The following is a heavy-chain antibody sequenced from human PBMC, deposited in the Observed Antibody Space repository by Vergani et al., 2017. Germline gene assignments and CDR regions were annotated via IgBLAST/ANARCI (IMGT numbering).Heavy chain of an antibody. Sequence: QVQLVESGGGVVQPGRSLRLSCAASGFTFSSYGMHWVRQAPGKGLEWVAVIWYDGSNKYYADSVKGRFTISRDNAKNSLYLQMSSLRDEDTAVYYCAREPPSSGQNWFDPWGQGTLVTVSS. D-gene: IGHD6-19*01. CDR2: IWYDGSNK. J-gene: IGHJ5*02. V-gene: IGHV3-33*01. CDR1: GFTFSSYG. CDR3: AREPPSSGQNWFDP.